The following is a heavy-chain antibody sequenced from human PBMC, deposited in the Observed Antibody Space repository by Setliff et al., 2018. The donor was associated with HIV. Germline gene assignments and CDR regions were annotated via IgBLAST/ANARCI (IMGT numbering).Heavy chain of an antibody. CDR3: ARDKASVTYYYGSGSSD. CDR1: GYMFTAYY. D-gene: IGHD3-10*01. J-gene: IGHJ4*02. CDR2: ISPDSGAT. Sequence: ASVKVSCKTSGYMFTAYYIHWVRQAPGQGLEWVGRISPDSGATNDAQKLQGRVTMTTDTSTSTAYMELRSLRSDDTAVYYCARDKASVTYYYGSGSSDWGQGTLVTVSS. V-gene: IGHV1-18*04.